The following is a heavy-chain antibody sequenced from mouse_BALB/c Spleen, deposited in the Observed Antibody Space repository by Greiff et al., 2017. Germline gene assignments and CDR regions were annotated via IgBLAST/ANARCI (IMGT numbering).Heavy chain of an antibody. J-gene: IGHJ4*01. CDR3: ARSTGAMDY. CDR1: GYTFTDYA. V-gene: IGHV1S137*01. CDR2: ISTYYGDA. Sequence: VQGVESGAELVRPGVSVKISCKGSGYTFTDYAMHWVKQSHAKSLEWIGVISTYYGDASYNQKFKGKATMTVDKSSSTAYMELARLTSEDSAIYYCARSTGAMDYWGQGTSVTVSS.